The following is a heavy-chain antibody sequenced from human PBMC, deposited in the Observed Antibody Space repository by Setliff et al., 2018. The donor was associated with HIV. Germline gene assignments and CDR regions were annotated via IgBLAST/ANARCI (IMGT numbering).Heavy chain of an antibody. CDR2: INHSGST. Sequence: PSETLSLTCAVYGGSFSGYYWSWIRQPPGKGLEWIGEINHSGSTNYNPSLKSRVTISLDTSKNQFSLRLISVTAADTAVYYCVKVAVTGYCDSTSCQNWFDPWGQGTLVTVSS. D-gene: IGHD2-2*01. CDR3: VKVAVTGYCDSTSCQNWFDP. CDR1: GGSFSGYY. J-gene: IGHJ5*02. V-gene: IGHV4-34*01.